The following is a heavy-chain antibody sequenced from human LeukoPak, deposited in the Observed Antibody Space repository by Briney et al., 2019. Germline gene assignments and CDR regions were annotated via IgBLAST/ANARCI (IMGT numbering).Heavy chain of an antibody. D-gene: IGHD3-22*01. Sequence: PGRSLRLSCAASGFTFSSYGMHWVRQAPGKGLEWVAVIWYDGSNKYYADSVKGRFTTSRDNSKNTLYLQMNSLRAEDTAVYYCARDLQGSYYDSSGSWGQGTLVTVSS. V-gene: IGHV3-33*01. J-gene: IGHJ5*02. CDR2: IWYDGSNK. CDR3: ARDLQGSYYDSSGS. CDR1: GFTFSSYG.